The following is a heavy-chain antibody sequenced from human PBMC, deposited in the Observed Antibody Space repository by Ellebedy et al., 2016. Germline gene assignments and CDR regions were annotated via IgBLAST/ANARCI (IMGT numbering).Heavy chain of an antibody. D-gene: IGHD6-13*01. CDR1: GYTFTGYY. V-gene: IGHV1-2*04. J-gene: IGHJ5*02. Sequence: ASVKVSCKASGYTFTGYYMHWVRQAPGQGLEWMGWINPNSGGTNYAQKFQGWVNMTRDTSISTAYMELSSLRSEDTAVYYCARGQGYSSSWYGWFDPWGQGTLVTVSS. CDR2: INPNSGGT. CDR3: ARGQGYSSSWYGWFDP.